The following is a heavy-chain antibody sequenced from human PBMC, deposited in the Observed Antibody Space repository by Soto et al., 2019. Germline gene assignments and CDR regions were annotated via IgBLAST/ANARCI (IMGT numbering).Heavy chain of an antibody. J-gene: IGHJ3*01. Sequence: QVQLVQSGAEVKKPGSSVKVSCKASGGTLNKHAITWVRRAPGQGLEWLGGIIPMLGIPNYPQKFQGRVTITADEPTITSKMELHRLTSDDTAVYYCARGGTSGWLKGAYDVWGQGTMVTVSS. CDR1: GGTLNKHA. V-gene: IGHV1-69*01. CDR3: ARGGTSGWLKGAYDV. D-gene: IGHD6-13*01. CDR2: IIPMLGIP.